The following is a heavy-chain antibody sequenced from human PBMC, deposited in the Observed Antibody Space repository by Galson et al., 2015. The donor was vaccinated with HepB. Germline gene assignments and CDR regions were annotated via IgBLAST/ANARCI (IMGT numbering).Heavy chain of an antibody. CDR1: GYTFTSYY. J-gene: IGHJ6*02. CDR2: INPSGGST. Sequence: SVKVSCKASGYTFTSYYMHWVRQAPGQGLEWMGIINPSGGSTSYAQKFQGRVTMTRDTSTSTVYMELSSLRSEDTAVYYCARDFLDQLLLSYYYYYGMDVWGQGTTVTVSS. V-gene: IGHV1-46*01. D-gene: IGHD2-2*01. CDR3: ARDFLDQLLLSYYYYYGMDV.